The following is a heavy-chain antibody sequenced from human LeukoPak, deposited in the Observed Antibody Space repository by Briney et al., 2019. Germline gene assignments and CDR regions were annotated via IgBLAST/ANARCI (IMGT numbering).Heavy chain of an antibody. CDR3: ARDSGTYYRQFDY. Sequence: ASVKVSCKASGYTFRSHDIIWVRQAPGQGLEWMGWVSGYNGNTNYAQKLQGRVTMTTDTSTNTAYMELRSLRSDDTAVYYCARDSGTYYRQFDYWGQGTLVTVSS. V-gene: IGHV1-18*01. CDR2: VSGYNGNT. CDR1: GYTFRSHD. J-gene: IGHJ4*02. D-gene: IGHD1-26*01.